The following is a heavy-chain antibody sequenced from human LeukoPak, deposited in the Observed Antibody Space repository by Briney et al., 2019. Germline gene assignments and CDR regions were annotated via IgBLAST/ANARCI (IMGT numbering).Heavy chain of an antibody. V-gene: IGHV1-8*01. D-gene: IGHD3-3*01. CDR2: MHPKSGNT. CDR1: GYTFPSHV. CDR3: ARGQIDFWSGFGYNGMDV. J-gene: IGHJ6*02. Sequence: ASVKVSCKASGYTFPSHVINWVGQATGKGLEGMGWMHPKSGNTGYAQRFQGRVTMTRDTSISTAYMDLSGLRSEDTAVYYCARGQIDFWSGFGYNGMDVWGQGTTVTVSS.